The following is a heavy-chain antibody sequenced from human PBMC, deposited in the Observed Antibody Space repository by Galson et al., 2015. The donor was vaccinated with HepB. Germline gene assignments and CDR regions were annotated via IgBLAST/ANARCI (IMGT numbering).Heavy chain of an antibody. V-gene: IGHV3-23*01. CDR2: ISGSGGST. J-gene: IGHJ2*01. D-gene: IGHD3-22*01. CDR3: AKGRDYYDSSGPTWWYFDL. CDR1: GFTFSSYA. Sequence: SLRLSCAASGFTFSSYAMSWVRQAPGKGLEWVSAISGSGGSTYYADSVKGRFTISRDNSKNTLYLQMNSLRAEDTAVYYCAKGRDYYDSSGPTWWYFDLWGRGTLVTVSS.